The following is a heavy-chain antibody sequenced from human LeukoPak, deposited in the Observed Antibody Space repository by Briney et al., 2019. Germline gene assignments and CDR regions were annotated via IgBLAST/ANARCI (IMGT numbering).Heavy chain of an antibody. Sequence: NPSETLSLTCTVSGRPLSSRSYSSGWFRQPPGNGLERIGGIYYSGRTYYNPSLKSRVNISVDTSKNQFSLKLSSVTAADTAVYYCARHESGYSSGWFDAFDIWGQGTMVTVSS. CDR1: GRPLSSRSYS. CDR3: ARHESGYSSGWFDAFDI. V-gene: IGHV4-39*01. J-gene: IGHJ3*02. D-gene: IGHD6-19*01. CDR2: IYYSGRT.